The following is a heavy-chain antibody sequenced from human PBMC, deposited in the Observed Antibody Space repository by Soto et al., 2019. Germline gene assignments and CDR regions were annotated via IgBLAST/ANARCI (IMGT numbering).Heavy chain of an antibody. CDR3: ARDNRLTVNPANVPYGMDV. D-gene: IGHD3-16*01. Sequence: GASVKVSCKPSGYSFPAYRLHWVRQAPGQGLEWMGWHNPQNGETSYARKFRDRVTMTSDTSITTAYMDLTRLTSDDTAVYYCARDNRLTVNPANVPYGMDVWGQGTTVTVSS. V-gene: IGHV1-2*02. CDR1: GYSFPAYR. CDR2: HNPQNGET. J-gene: IGHJ6*02.